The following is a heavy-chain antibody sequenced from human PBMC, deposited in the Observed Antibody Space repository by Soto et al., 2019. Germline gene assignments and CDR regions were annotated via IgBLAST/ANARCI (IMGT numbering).Heavy chain of an antibody. D-gene: IGHD2-15*01. CDR2: ISGSGGST. V-gene: IGHV3-23*01. J-gene: IGHJ4*02. CDR1: GFTFSSYA. CDR3: AKAFLPYCSGGSCYNADY. Sequence: EVQLLESGGGLVQPGGSLRLSCAASGFTFSSYAMSWVRQAPGKGLEWVSAISGSGGSTYYADSVKGRFTISRDNSKNPLYLQINSLRAEDTAVYYCAKAFLPYCSGGSCYNADYWGQGTLVTVSS.